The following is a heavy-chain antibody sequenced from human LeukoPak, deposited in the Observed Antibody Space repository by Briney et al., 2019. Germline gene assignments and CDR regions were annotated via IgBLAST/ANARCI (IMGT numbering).Heavy chain of an antibody. CDR3: AKDSYCSGGSCYQTFDY. Sequence: GGSLRLSCAASGFTFSSYGMHWVRQAPGKGLEWVAVISYDGSNKYYADSVKGRFTISRDNSKNTLYLQMNSLRAEDTAVYYCAKDSYCSGGSCYQTFDYWGQGTLVTVSS. CDR2: ISYDGSNK. V-gene: IGHV3-30*18. CDR1: GFTFSSYG. J-gene: IGHJ4*02. D-gene: IGHD2-15*01.